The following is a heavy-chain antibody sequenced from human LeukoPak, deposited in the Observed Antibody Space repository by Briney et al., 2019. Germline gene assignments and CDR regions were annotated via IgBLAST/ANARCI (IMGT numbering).Heavy chain of an antibody. Sequence: GGSLRLSCAASGFTFSSCAMSWVRQAPGKGLEWVSGISDSGYGTYYADSVKGRLTISRDNSKNTLYLQVNSLRAEDTAVYYCALPPIMMVRGVEINWFDPWGQGTLVAVSS. J-gene: IGHJ5*02. V-gene: IGHV3-23*01. CDR2: ISDSGYGT. D-gene: IGHD3-10*01. CDR3: ALPPIMMVRGVEINWFDP. CDR1: GFTFSSCA.